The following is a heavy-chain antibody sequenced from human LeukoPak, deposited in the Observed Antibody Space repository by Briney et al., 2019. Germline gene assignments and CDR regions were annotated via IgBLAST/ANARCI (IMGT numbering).Heavy chain of an antibody. CDR2: ISNSGGST. D-gene: IGHD4-23*01. V-gene: IGHV3-23*01. J-gene: IGHJ5*02. CDR1: GFTFSSYA. Sequence: ESGGSLRLSCAASGFTFSSYAMSWVRQAPGKGLEWVSDISNSGGSTYYADSVKDRFTISRDSSKNTLYLQMSSLRAEDTAVYYCAKDVIPTTVVTANWFDPWGQGTLVTVSS. CDR3: AKDVIPTTVVTANWFDP.